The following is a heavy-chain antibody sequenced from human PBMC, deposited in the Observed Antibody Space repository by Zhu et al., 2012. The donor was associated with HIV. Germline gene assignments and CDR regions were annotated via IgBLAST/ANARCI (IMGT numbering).Heavy chain of an antibody. V-gene: IGHV4-39*07. D-gene: IGHD3-16*01. CDR2: IYYNGIT. CDR1: GGSITSNTYY. CDR3: ARPALLRFTMALFNI. Sequence: QVQLQESGPGLVKPSETLSLTCIVSGGSITSNTYYWGWIRQPPGKGLEWIGSIYYNGITYYNPSLKSRVTISLDTSKSQFSLKLTSVTAADTAVYYCARPALLRFTMALFNIWSQRDNGHRLF. J-gene: IGHJ3*02.